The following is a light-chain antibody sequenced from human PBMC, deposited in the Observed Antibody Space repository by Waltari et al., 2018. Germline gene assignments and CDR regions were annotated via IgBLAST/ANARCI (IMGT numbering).Light chain of an antibody. CDR1: QSVGRS. Sequence: EIVLTQSPDTLSLSTGERATISCRASQSVGRSLAWYQQKPGQAPGLLIFGASNRATGIPDRFSGSGSGTDFSLTISRLEPEDFAVYYCQHYVALPATFGQGTKVEIK. J-gene: IGKJ1*01. CDR2: GAS. V-gene: IGKV3-20*01. CDR3: QHYVALPAT.